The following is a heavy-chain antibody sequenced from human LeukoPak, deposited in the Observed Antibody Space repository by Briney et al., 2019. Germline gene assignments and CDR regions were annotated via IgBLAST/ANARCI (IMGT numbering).Heavy chain of an antibody. CDR3: AKCNWNLLGAFDI. Sequence: SGGSLRLSCAASGFTFSSYAMSWVRQAPGKGLEWVSVISGSGGNTYYADSVKGRFTISRDNSKNTLYLQMSSLRAEDTAVYYCAKCNWNLLGAFDIWGQGTMVTVSS. J-gene: IGHJ3*02. CDR2: ISGSGGNT. D-gene: IGHD1-7*01. V-gene: IGHV3-23*01. CDR1: GFTFSSYA.